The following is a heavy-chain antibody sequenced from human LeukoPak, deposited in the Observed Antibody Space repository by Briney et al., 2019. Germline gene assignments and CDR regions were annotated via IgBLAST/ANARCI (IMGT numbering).Heavy chain of an antibody. CDR3: AKDHVPRRGNNRRGYF. J-gene: IGHJ4*02. CDR2: ISGSGGST. Sequence: GGSLRLSCAASGFTFSSYAMSWVRQAPGKGLEWVSAISGSGGSTYYADSVKGRFTISRDNSKNTLYLQMNSLRAEDTAVYYCAKDHVPRRGNNRRGYFWGQGTLVTVSS. D-gene: IGHD1/OR15-1a*01. CDR1: GFTFSSYA. V-gene: IGHV3-23*01.